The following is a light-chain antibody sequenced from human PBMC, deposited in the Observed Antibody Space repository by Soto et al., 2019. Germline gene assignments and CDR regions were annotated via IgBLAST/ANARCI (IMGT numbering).Light chain of an antibody. J-gene: IGLJ2*01. CDR2: EVS. Sequence: QSALTQPPSASGSPGQSVTISCTGTSSDVGAYSYVSWYQQHPGKAPKLMIYEVSKRPSGVPDRFSDSKSGNTASLTVSGLQAEDEADYYCSSYAGSNNFVVFGGGTKLTVL. CDR1: SSDVGAYSY. CDR3: SSYAGSNNFVV. V-gene: IGLV2-8*01.